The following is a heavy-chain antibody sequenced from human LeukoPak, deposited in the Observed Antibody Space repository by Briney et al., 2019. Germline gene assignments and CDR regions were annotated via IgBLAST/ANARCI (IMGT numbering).Heavy chain of an antibody. CDR3: ARDNPYYDSSGYYFFDY. D-gene: IGHD3-22*01. CDR2: ISAYNGNT. V-gene: IGHV1-18*01. J-gene: IGHJ4*02. CDR1: GYTFTSYG. Sequence: ASVKVSCKASGYTFTSYGISWVRQAPGQGLEWMGWISAYNGNTNYAQKLQGRVTMTTYTSTSTAYMELRSLRSDDTAVYYCARDNPYYDSSGYYFFDYWGQGTLVTVSS.